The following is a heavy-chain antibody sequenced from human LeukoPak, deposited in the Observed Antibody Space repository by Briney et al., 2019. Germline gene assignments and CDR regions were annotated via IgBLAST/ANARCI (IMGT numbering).Heavy chain of an antibody. Sequence: SETLSLTCTVSGGSVSSGSYYWSWIRQPPGKGLEWIGCIYYSGSTNYNPSLKSRVTISVDTSKNQFSLKLSSVTAADTAVYYCARDSGYSYGIDYWGQGTLVTVSS. J-gene: IGHJ4*02. CDR3: ARDSGYSYGIDY. CDR1: GGSVSSGSYY. CDR2: IYYSGST. D-gene: IGHD5-18*01. V-gene: IGHV4-61*01.